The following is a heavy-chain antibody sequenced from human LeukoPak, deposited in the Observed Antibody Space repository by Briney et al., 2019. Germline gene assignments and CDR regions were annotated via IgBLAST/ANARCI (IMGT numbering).Heavy chain of an antibody. V-gene: IGHV4-39*01. CDR3: ARHEYYFDT. J-gene: IGHJ4*02. CDR2: IYYRGST. Sequence: PSETLSLTCTVSGGSMNTSIYYWGWIRQPPGKGLEWIGSIYYRGSTYYNPSLKSRVTISVDTSKKQFSLKLSSVTAADTAVYYCARHEYYFDTGAREPWSPSPQ. CDR1: GGSMNTSIYY.